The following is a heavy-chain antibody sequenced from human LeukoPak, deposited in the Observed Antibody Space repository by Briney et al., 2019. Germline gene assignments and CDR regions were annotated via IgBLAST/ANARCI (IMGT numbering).Heavy chain of an antibody. CDR1: GFTFSNYA. J-gene: IGHJ5*02. CDR3: ARDRVAAAGTNWFDP. Sequence: GGSLRLSCAASGFTFSNYAMTWVRQAPGKGLEWVANIKQDGSEKYYVDSVKGRFTTSRDNAKNSLYLQMNSLRAEDTAVYYCARDRVAAAGTNWFDPWGQGTLVTVSS. D-gene: IGHD6-13*01. CDR2: IKQDGSEK. V-gene: IGHV3-7*03.